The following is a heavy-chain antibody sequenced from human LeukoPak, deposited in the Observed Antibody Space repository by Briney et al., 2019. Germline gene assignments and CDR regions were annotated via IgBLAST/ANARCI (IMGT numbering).Heavy chain of an antibody. V-gene: IGHV1-2*04. J-gene: IGHJ6*02. CDR1: GYTFTGYY. CDR2: INPNSGGT. Sequence: VASVKVSCKASGYTFTGYYMHWVRQAPGQGLEWMGWINPNSGGTNYAQKFQGWVTMTRDTSISTAYMELSRLRSDDTAVYCCARGPENTIFGVVTPRRGMDVWGQGTTVTVSS. CDR3: ARGPENTIFGVVTPRRGMDV. D-gene: IGHD3-3*01.